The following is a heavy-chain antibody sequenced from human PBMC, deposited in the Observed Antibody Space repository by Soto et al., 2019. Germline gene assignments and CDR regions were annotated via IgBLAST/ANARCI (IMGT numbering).Heavy chain of an antibody. Sequence: EVQLLESGGGLVQPGGSLRLSCAAYGFPFSSYALSLFRQAPVKWLEWVSALSGSGDSTYYADSVKGLFTISRDNSKKTLKVQMIRQRPEYTAVYHCAKGGYEYYSSDSYAFDLRCHGTMVNVSS. CDR2: LSGSGDST. J-gene: IGHJ3*01. V-gene: IGHV3-23*01. CDR3: AKGGYEYYSSDSYAFDL. CDR1: GFPFSSYA. D-gene: IGHD3-22*01.